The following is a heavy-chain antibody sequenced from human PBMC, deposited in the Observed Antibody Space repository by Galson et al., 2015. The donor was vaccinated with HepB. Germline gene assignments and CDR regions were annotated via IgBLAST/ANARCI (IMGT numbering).Heavy chain of an antibody. CDR3: ARGGGVTAIDY. CDR2: INHSGST. Sequence: ETLSLTCAVYGGSFSGYYWSWIRQPPGKGLEWIGEINHSGSTNYNPSLKSRVTISVDTSKNQFSLKLSSVTAADTAVYYCARGGGVTAIDYWGQGTLVTVSS. CDR1: GGSFSGYY. J-gene: IGHJ4*02. D-gene: IGHD2-21*02. V-gene: IGHV4-34*01.